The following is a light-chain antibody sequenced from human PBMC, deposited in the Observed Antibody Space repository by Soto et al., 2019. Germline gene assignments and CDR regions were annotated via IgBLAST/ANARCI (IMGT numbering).Light chain of an antibody. V-gene: IGLV4-69*01. CDR2: INTDGSL. CDR1: SGHSNYA. CDR3: HTWGTGIQV. Sequence: QPVVTQPPSASASLGASVKLTCILSSGHSNYAITWHQQKPEKGPRFLMKINTDGSLTKGDGIPDRFSGSSSGAERYLTISSLRSEDEADYYCHTWGTGIQVFGGGTKLTVL. J-gene: IGLJ3*02.